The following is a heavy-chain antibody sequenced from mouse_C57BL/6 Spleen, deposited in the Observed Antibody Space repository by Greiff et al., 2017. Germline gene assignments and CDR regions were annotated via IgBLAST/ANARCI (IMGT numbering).Heavy chain of an antibody. D-gene: IGHD3-2*02. Sequence: EVQLQESGGGLVKPGGSLKLSCAASGFTFSSYAMSWVRQTPEKGLEWVANISDGGSYTYYTDNVKGRFTIARDNAKNNLDLQMSHLKSEDTAMYCCARGRDSAGPLYAMDYWGQGTSVTVSS. V-gene: IGHV5-4*01. CDR3: ARGRDSAGPLYAMDY. J-gene: IGHJ4*01. CDR1: GFTFSSYA. CDR2: ISDGGSYT.